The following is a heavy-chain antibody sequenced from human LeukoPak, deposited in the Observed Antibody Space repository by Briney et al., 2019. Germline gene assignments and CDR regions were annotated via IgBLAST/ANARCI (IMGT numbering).Heavy chain of an antibody. V-gene: IGHV3-7*03. Sequence: GGSLRLSCTASGFTFSNFWMGWVRQAPGKGLEWVANIKQDETEKFYLGSVKGRFTISRDNSKNTLYLQMNSLRAEDTAVYYCAKDSPMTINYYDSSGSPDAFDIWGQGTMVTVSS. CDR3: AKDSPMTINYYDSSGSPDAFDI. CDR1: GFTFSNFW. D-gene: IGHD3-22*01. J-gene: IGHJ3*02. CDR2: IKQDETEK.